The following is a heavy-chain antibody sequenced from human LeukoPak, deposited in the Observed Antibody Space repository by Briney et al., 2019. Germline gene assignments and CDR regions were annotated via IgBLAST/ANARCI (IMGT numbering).Heavy chain of an antibody. CDR1: GFTFSSYW. CDR2: INSDGSST. V-gene: IGHV3-74*01. CDR3: ARHRVIYADYLYYFDY. Sequence: GGSLRLSCAASGFTFSSYWINWVRQAPGKGLVWVSRINSDGSSTSYADSATGRFTISRDTATNTPYLQLSSLRAEDTAVYYRARHRVIYADYLYYFDYWGQGTLVTVSS. D-gene: IGHD4-17*01. J-gene: IGHJ4*02.